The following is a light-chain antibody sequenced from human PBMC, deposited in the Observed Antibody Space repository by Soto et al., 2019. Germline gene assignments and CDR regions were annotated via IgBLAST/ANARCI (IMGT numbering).Light chain of an antibody. J-gene: IGLJ1*01. V-gene: IGLV3-1*01. CDR2: QDK. CDR1: KLEDKY. Sequence: SYELTQPPSVSVSPGQTASITCSGDKLEDKYVSWYQQKSGQSPVLVIYQDKKRPSGIPERFSGSNSGNTATLSISGTQAMDEADYYCQAWDNDLAVFGTGTKLT. CDR3: QAWDNDLAV.